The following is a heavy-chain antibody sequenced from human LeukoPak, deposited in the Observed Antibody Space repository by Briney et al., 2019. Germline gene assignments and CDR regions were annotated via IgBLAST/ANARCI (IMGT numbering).Heavy chain of an antibody. CDR3: AKQYSSSWYGYYYYMDV. J-gene: IGHJ6*03. CDR1: GFTFSSYG. D-gene: IGHD6-13*01. Sequence: GSLRLSCAASGFTFSSYGMHWVRQAPGKGLEWVAFIRYDGSNKYYADSVKGRFTISRDNSKNTLYLQMNSQRAEDTAVYYCAKQYSSSWYGYYYYMDVWGKGTTVTISS. V-gene: IGHV3-30*02. CDR2: IRYDGSNK.